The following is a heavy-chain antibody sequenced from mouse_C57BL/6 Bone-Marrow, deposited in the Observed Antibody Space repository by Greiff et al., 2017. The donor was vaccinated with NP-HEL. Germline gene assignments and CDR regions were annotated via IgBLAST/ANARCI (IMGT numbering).Heavy chain of an antibody. CDR3: ARDYCGSGPWFAY. CDR1: GYTFTSYW. CDR2: IYPNSGST. J-gene: IGHJ3*01. D-gene: IGHD1-1*01. Sequence: VQLQQPGAELVKPGASVKLSCKASGYTFTSYWMHWVKQRPGQGLEWIGMIYPNSGSTNYNEKFKSKATLTGDKSSSKGYMQLSSLTSEDSAVYYCARDYCGSGPWFAYWGQGTLVTVSA. V-gene: IGHV1-64*01.